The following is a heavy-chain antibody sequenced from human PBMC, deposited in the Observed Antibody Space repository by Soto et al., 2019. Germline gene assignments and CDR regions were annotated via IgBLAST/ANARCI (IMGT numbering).Heavy chain of an antibody. CDR1: GGSISSGDYY. CDR3: ARVVTRPYSNDGGNWFDP. D-gene: IGHD4-4*01. J-gene: IGHJ5*02. CDR2: IYYSGST. V-gene: IGHV4-30-4*01. Sequence: QVQLQESGPGLVKPSQTLSLTCTVSGGSISSGDYYWSWIRQPPGKGLEWIGYIYYSGSTYYNPYLKSRVTISVDTSKDQFSPTLSSVTAADTAVYYCARVVTRPYSNDGGNWFDPWGQGTLVTVSS.